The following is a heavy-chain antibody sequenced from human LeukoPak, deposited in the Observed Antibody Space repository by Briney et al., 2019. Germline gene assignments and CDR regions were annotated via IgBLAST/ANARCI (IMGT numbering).Heavy chain of an antibody. D-gene: IGHD3-22*01. Sequence: GGSLRLSCAPSGFTFRDYYMSWIREAPGKGLEWVSYISSSSTTIYYADSVKGRFTISRDNAQNSLYLQMNSLRAEDKAVHYCARGAYHDTSGYYVWGQGMLVSVCS. J-gene: IGHJ4*02. CDR3: ARGAYHDTSGYYV. CDR2: ISSSSTTI. CDR1: GFTFRDYY. V-gene: IGHV3-11*01.